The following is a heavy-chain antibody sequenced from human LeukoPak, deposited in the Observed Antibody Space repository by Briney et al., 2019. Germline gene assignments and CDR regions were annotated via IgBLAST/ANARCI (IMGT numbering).Heavy chain of an antibody. Sequence: GGSLRLSCAASGFTFSSYAMSWVRQAPGKGLEWVSLISNSDSSTYYADSVKGRFTISRDNSQNTLYLQMNSLRAEDTAVYYCARPAADCGGDCYWAFDYWGQGTLVTVSS. D-gene: IGHD2-21*01. CDR3: ARPAADCGGDCYWAFDY. J-gene: IGHJ4*02. CDR2: ISNSDSST. CDR1: GFTFSSYA. V-gene: IGHV3-23*01.